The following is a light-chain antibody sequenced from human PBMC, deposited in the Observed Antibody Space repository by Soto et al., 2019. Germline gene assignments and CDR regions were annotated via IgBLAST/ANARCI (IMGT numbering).Light chain of an antibody. CDR2: DAA. J-gene: IGKJ4*01. Sequence: EIVFTQSPATLSLSPGERATLSCRASQSVGSSLAWYQQKPGQAPRLLIYDAANRATGIPARFSGSGSGTDFTLTISSLEPEDFAVYYCQQRKNWPPLTFGGGTKVEIK. CDR1: QSVGSS. V-gene: IGKV3-11*01. CDR3: QQRKNWPPLT.